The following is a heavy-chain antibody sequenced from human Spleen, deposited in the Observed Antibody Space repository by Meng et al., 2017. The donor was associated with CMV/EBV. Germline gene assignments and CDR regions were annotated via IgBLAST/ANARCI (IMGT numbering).Heavy chain of an antibody. D-gene: IGHD2-2*01. J-gene: IGHJ6*02. CDR2: IILIFGTA. CDR1: GGTFSSYT. V-gene: IGHV1-69*05. Sequence: SVKVSCKASGGTFSSYTISWVRQAPGQGLEWMGGIILIFGTANYAQRFQGRVTITTDESTSTAYMELSSLRSEDTAVYYCARGTDCSTTICSPYYYYGVDVWGQGTTVTVSS. CDR3: ARGTDCSTTICSPYYYYGVDV.